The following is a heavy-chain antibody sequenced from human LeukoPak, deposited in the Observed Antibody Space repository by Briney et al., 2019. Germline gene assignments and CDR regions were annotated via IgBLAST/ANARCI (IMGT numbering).Heavy chain of an antibody. Sequence: SDTLALTCSVAGGSVSRCYGSWIRQAPGQGLERIGYIYYSGSTSYDPSLKSRVTISVDTSKNQFSLKLSSVTAADTAVYYCARPLTGTSLIFDYWGQGTLVTVSS. V-gene: IGHV4-59*02. CDR2: IYYSGST. CDR3: ARPLTGTSLIFDY. D-gene: IGHD1-7*01. CDR1: GGSVSRCY. J-gene: IGHJ4*02.